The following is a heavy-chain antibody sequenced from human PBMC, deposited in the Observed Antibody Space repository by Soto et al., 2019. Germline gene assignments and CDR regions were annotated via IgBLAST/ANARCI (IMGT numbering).Heavy chain of an antibody. V-gene: IGHV4-31*02. Sequence: SVGYCRNIKRKNPGKGLEWIGCIYYTGSTGYNPSLEGRVTISIDTSKSQFSLNLSSVTAADTAVYYCAIDTNNGWCAAAHVLDI. CDR3: AIDTNNGWCAAAHVLDI. CDR2: IYYTGST. D-gene: IGHD6-19*01. J-gene: IGHJ3*02. CDR1: SVGYC.